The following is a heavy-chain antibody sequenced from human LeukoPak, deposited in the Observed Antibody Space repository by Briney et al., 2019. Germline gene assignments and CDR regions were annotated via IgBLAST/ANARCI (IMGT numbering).Heavy chain of an antibody. CDR3: ARDQSGIAAGALSD. D-gene: IGHD6-13*01. V-gene: IGHV3-21*01. J-gene: IGHJ4*02. CDR2: ISSSSSYI. CDR1: GFTFSSYS. Sequence: PGGSLRLSCAASGFTFSSYSMNWVRQAPGKGLEWVSSISSSSSYIYYADSVKGRFTISRDNAKNSLYLQMNSLRAEDTAVYYCARDQSGIAAGALSDWGQGTLVTVSS.